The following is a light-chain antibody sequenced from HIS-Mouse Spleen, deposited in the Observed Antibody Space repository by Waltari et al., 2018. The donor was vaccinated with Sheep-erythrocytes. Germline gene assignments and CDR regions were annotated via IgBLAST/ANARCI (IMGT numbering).Light chain of an antibody. CDR3: QSYDSSLSAVV. CDR2: GNS. CDR1: SSNIGAGYD. V-gene: IGLV1-40*01. Sequence: SALTQPASVSGSPGQSITISCTGSSSNIGAGYDVHWYQQLPGTAPKLLIYGNSNRPSGVPDRFSGSKSGTSASLAITGLQAEDEADYYCQSYDSSLSAVVFGGGTKLTVL. J-gene: IGLJ2*01.